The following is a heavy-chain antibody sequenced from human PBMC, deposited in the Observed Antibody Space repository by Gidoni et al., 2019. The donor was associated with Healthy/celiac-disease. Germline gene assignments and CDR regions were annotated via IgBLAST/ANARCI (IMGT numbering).Heavy chain of an antibody. CDR3: ARARYEGGNAFDI. V-gene: IGHV3-21*01. CDR2: ISSSSSYI. CDR1: GFTFSSYS. D-gene: IGHD1-1*01. Sequence: EVQLVESGGGLVKPGGSLRLSCASSGFTFSSYSMNWVPQAPGKGLEWVSSISSSSSYIYYADSVKGRFTISRDNAKNSLYLQMNSLRAEDTAVYYCARARYEGGNAFDIWGQGTMVTVSS. J-gene: IGHJ3*02.